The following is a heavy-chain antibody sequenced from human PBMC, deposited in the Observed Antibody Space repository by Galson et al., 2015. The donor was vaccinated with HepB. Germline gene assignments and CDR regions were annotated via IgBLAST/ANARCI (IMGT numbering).Heavy chain of an antibody. V-gene: IGHV1-46*01. CDR3: ARADFDFWSGYSSRGDQRVYYFDR. CDR1: GYTFTNYY. Sequence: SVKVSCKASGYTFTNYYMHWVRQAPGQGLEWMGIINPNSGSTSYAQKFQGRVTMTRDTSTSTLYMELSSLRSEDTAVYYCARADFDFWSGYSSRGDQRVYYFDRWGRGTLVIVSS. D-gene: IGHD3-3*01. J-gene: IGHJ4*02. CDR2: INPNSGST.